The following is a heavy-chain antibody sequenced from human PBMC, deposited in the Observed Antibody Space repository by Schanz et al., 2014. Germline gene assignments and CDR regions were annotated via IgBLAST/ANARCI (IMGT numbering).Heavy chain of an antibody. D-gene: IGHD5-12*01. CDR2: IDPDGREK. Sequence: EVQLVESGGGLVQPGGSRRLSCVASGFTFRSYWMTWVRQSPGKGLEWVANIDPDGREKKYVDSVRGRFSISRDNAHNSLFLQMNSLRAEDAAIYYCARQGGEYNSLYWGQGTLVTVSS. V-gene: IGHV3-7*01. J-gene: IGHJ1*01. CDR3: ARQGGEYNSLY. CDR1: GFTFRSYW.